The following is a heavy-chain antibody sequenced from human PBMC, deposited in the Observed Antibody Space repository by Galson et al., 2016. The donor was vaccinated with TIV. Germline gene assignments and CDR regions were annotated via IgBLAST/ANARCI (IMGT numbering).Heavy chain of an antibody. CDR1: GFGVSGSY. CDR2: IYPGGAT. J-gene: IGHJ4*02. Sequence: SLRLSCAATGFGVSGSYMSWVRQAPGKGLDWVSIIYPGGATYYPGAEEGRFTISRDRSTNTVFLQMNELRTDDTAVYYCATSTMPNLGDYWGQGTLVTVSS. CDR3: ATSTMPNLGDY. V-gene: IGHV3-53*05. D-gene: IGHD7-27*01.